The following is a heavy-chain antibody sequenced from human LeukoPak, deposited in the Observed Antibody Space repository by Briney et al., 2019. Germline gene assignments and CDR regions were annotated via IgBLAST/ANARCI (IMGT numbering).Heavy chain of an antibody. CDR3: ARDPDTMVRGVIPYYFDY. D-gene: IGHD3-10*01. V-gene: IGHV3-48*01. CDR1: GFTFSSYI. CDR2: ISSSSSTI. J-gene: IGHJ4*02. Sequence: GGSLSLSCAASGFTFSSYIMNWVRQAPGKVLEWVSYISSSSSTIYYADSVKGRFTISRDNAKNSLYLQMNSLRAEDTAVYYCARDPDTMVRGVIPYYFDYWGQGTLVTVSS.